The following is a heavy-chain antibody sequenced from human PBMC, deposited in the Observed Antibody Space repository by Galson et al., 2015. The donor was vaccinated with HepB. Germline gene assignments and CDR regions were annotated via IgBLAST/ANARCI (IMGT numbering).Heavy chain of an antibody. CDR3: ARDMTGADYFDY. CDR1: GFTLRSYP. V-gene: IGHV3-30-3*01. J-gene: IGHJ4*02. D-gene: IGHD1-14*01. Sequence: SLRLSCAASGFTLRSYPMHWVRQAPGKGLEWVALISYDGSNKFYADSVKGRFTISRDNSKNTLYLQMNSLRAEDTAVYYCARDMTGADYFDYWGQGTLVTVSS. CDR2: ISYDGSNK.